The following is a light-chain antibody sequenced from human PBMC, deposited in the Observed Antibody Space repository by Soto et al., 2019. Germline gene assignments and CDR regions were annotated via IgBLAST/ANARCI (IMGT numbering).Light chain of an antibody. Sequence: QSVLTQPPSASGTPGQSVTISCSGSSSNVGRNTVNWFQQLPGTAPKLLMYSNNQRPSGVPDRFSGAKSGTSASLAISGLQSEDEADYYCATGDDSLNGPVFGGGTKLTVL. CDR1: SSNVGRNT. CDR3: ATGDDSLNGPV. J-gene: IGLJ3*02. CDR2: SNN. V-gene: IGLV1-44*01.